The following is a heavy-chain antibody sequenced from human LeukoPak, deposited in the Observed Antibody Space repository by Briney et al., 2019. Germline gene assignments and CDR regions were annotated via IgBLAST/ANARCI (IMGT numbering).Heavy chain of an antibody. V-gene: IGHV3-53*01. CDR3: TRLLPSSHHFFDS. CDR2: IYGGGST. D-gene: IGHD6-6*01. Sequence: GGSLRLSCAASGFTVSNDYMSWVRQAPGKGLVWVSVIYGGGSTYYADSVRGRFTISRDNSENTLYLQMDSLRAEDTAVYYCTRLLPSSHHFFDSWGQGTQVTVSS. J-gene: IGHJ4*02. CDR1: GFTVSNDY.